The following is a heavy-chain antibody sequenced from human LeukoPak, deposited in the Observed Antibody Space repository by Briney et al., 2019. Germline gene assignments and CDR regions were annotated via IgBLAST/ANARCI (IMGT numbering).Heavy chain of an antibody. J-gene: IGHJ2*01. V-gene: IGHV3-23*01. CDR1: GFTFSNYA. Sequence: GGPLRLSCAASGFTFSNYAMSWVRQAPGKGLEWVSGISSSGDSTYYADSVKGRLTISRDNSKNTLFLQMNSLTAEDTAVYYCAKGSLYTSGWYFDLWGRGTLVPVSS. CDR2: ISSSGDST. D-gene: IGHD6-19*01. CDR3: AKGSLYTSGWYFDL.